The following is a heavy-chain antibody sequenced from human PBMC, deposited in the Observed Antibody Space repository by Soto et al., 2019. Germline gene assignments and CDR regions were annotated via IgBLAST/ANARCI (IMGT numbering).Heavy chain of an antibody. CDR3: AKEGGRTYYDFWSGYSPASDYYYGMDV. Sequence: RRLSCAASGFTFSSYGMHWVRQAPGKGLEWVAVISYDGSNKYYADSVKGRFTISRDNSKNTLYLQMNSLRAEDTAVYYCAKEGGRTYYDFWSGYSPASDYYYGMDVWGQGTPVTVSS. J-gene: IGHJ6*02. V-gene: IGHV3-30*18. CDR1: GFTFSSYG. CDR2: ISYDGSNK. D-gene: IGHD3-3*01.